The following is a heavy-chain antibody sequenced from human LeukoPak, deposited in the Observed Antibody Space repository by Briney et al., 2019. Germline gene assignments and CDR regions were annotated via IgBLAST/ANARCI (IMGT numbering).Heavy chain of an antibody. V-gene: IGHV4-39*01. CDR1: GVSISSSSYH. CDR3: ASLLTYFDY. J-gene: IGHJ4*02. CDR2: IYYSGST. Sequence: SETLSLTCTVSGVSISSSSYHWGWLRQPPGKGLEWIASIYYSGSTYYSPSLKSRVTISVDTSKNQFPLKMSSVIAADTAVYYCASLLTYFDYWGQGTLVTVSS. D-gene: IGHD3-9*01.